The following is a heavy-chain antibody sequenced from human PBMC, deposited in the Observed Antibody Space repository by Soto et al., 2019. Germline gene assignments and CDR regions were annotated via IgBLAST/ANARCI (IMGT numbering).Heavy chain of an antibody. CDR1: GGSISSGGYY. CDR2: IYYSGST. V-gene: IGHV4-31*03. Sequence: SETLSLTCTVSGGSISSGGYYWSWIRQHPGKGLEWIGYIYYSGSTYYNPSLKSRVTISVDTSKNQFSLKLSSVTAADTAVYYCARENMYDSSGYYDYWGQGTLVTVSS. D-gene: IGHD3-22*01. CDR3: ARENMYDSSGYYDY. J-gene: IGHJ4*02.